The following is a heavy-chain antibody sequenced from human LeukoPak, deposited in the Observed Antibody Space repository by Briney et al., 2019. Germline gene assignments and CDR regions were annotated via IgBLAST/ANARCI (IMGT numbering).Heavy chain of an antibody. Sequence: QPGGSLRLSCAASGFLFDDSAMHWVRQAPGKGLEWVSLISGDGGSTYYADPVKGRFTISRDNSKNSLYLQMNSLRTEDTALYYCAKDRLVAYTLDYWGQGTLVTVSS. J-gene: IGHJ4*02. CDR1: GFLFDDSA. D-gene: IGHD3-16*01. CDR3: AKDRLVAYTLDY. CDR2: ISGDGGST. V-gene: IGHV3-43*02.